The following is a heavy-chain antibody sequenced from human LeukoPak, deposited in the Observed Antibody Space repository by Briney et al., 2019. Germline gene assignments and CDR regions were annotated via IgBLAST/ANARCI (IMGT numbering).Heavy chain of an antibody. CDR3: ATFPSGGYSAY. Sequence: EGSLRLSCAASGFTFSDSGMHWVRQASGKGLEWVGHIRSKADSYATVYAASVKGRFTITRDDSENTAYLQMNSLKSEDTAVYYCATFPSGGYSAYWGQGTLVTVSS. D-gene: IGHD1-26*01. J-gene: IGHJ4*02. V-gene: IGHV3-73*01. CDR1: GFTFSDSG. CDR2: IRSKADSYAT.